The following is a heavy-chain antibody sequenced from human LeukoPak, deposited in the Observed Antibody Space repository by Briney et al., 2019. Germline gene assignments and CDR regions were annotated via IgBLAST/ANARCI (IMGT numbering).Heavy chain of an antibody. CDR1: GFTFSSYA. J-gene: IGHJ4*02. V-gene: IGHV3-30*04. Sequence: GGSLRLSCAASGFTFSSYAMHWVRQAPGKGLEWVAVISYDGSNKYYADSVKGRFTISRDNSKNTLYLQMNSLRAEDTAVYYCARESYDILTGYNLYYFDYWGQGTLVTVSS. CDR3: ARESYDILTGYNLYYFDY. D-gene: IGHD3-9*01. CDR2: ISYDGSNK.